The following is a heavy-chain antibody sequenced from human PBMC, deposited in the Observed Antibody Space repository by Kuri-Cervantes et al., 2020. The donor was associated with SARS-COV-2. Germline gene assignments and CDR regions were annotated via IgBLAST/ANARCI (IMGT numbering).Heavy chain of an antibody. D-gene: IGHD6-13*01. V-gene: IGHV3-30*18. CDR1: GFTFSSYG. CDR2: ISYDGSNK. Sequence: LTCAASGFTFSSYGMHWVRQAPGKGLEWVAVISYDGSNKYYADSVKGRFTISRDNSKNTLYLQMNSLRAEDTAVYYCAKSFLTAGSLSYWGQGTLVTVSS. CDR3: AKSFLTAGSLSY. J-gene: IGHJ4*02.